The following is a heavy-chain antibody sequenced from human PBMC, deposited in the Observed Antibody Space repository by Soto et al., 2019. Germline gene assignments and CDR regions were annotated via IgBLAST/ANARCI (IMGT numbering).Heavy chain of an antibody. Sequence: GASVKVSCKASGYTFTSYGISWVRQAPGQGLEWMGWISAYNGNTNYAQKLQGRVTMTTDTSTSTAYMELRSLRSDDTAVYYCAVGIAVAGLGDYYYGMDVWGQGTTVTVSS. CDR1: GYTFTSYG. CDR2: ISAYNGNT. CDR3: AVGIAVAGLGDYYYGMDV. J-gene: IGHJ6*02. V-gene: IGHV1-18*01. D-gene: IGHD6-19*01.